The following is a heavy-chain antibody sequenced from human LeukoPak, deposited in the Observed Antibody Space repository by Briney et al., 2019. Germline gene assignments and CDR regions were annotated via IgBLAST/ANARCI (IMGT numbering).Heavy chain of an antibody. CDR1: GYTFTSYG. CDR2: ISAYNGNT. D-gene: IGHD6-19*01. CDR3: AREGPLPYSSGLVGY. J-gene: IGHJ4*02. V-gene: IGHV1-18*01. Sequence: ASVKVSCKASGYTFTSYGISWVRQAPGQGLEWMGWISAYNGNTNYAQKLQGRVTMTTDTSTSTAYMELRSRRSDDTAVYYCAREGPLPYSSGLVGYWGQGTLVTVSS.